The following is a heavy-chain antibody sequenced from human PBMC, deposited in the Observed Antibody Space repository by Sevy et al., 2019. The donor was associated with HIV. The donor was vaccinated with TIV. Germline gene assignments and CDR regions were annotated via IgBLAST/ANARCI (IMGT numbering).Heavy chain of an antibody. V-gene: IGHV3-30-3*01. CDR3: ARGEYSSGWLDY. D-gene: IGHD6-19*01. Sequence: GGSLRLSCAAPGFTFSSYAMHWVRQAPGKGLEWVAVISYDGSNKYYADSVKGRLTISRDNSKNTLYLQMNSLRAEDTAVYYCARGEYSSGWLDYWGQGTLVTVSS. J-gene: IGHJ4*02. CDR1: GFTFSSYA. CDR2: ISYDGSNK.